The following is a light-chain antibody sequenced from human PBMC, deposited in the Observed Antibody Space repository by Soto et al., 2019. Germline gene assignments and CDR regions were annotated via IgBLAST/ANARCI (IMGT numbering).Light chain of an antibody. J-gene: IGKJ1*01. CDR3: QQSYSTTCT. CDR1: QGISTY. V-gene: IGKV1-39*01. Sequence: DIQMTQSPSSLSASVGDRVTITCRASQGISTYLNWYQQKPGKAPKLLIYAASSLQSGVPSRFSGSESETDFTLTISSLQPEDFANYSCQQSYSTTCTFGQGTKVDIK. CDR2: AAS.